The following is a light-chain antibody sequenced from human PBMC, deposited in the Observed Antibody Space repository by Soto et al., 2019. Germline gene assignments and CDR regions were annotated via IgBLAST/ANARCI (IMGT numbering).Light chain of an antibody. CDR3: SSDARNYNYL. CDR2: EVT. CDR1: SSDVGGYDH. Sequence: QSALTQPPSASGSPGQSVTIPCTGTSSDVGGYDHVSWYQQHPGKAPKLMIYEVTKRPAGVPDRFSGSKSGNTASLTVSGLQAEDEADYFCSSDARNYNYLFGTGTKVTVL. J-gene: IGLJ1*01. V-gene: IGLV2-8*01.